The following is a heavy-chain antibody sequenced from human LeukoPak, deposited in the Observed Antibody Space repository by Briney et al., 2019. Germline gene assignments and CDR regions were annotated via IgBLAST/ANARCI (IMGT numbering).Heavy chain of an antibody. CDR1: GGSISSGSYY. CDR3: ARVYDFWNGYTDV. Sequence: SETLSLTCTVSGGSISSGSYYWSWIRQPAGKGLEWIGRICTSGSTNYNPSLKSRVTISVDTSKNQFSLKLSSVTAADTAVYYCARVYDFWNGYTDVWGKGTTVTVSS. J-gene: IGHJ6*03. CDR2: ICTSGST. V-gene: IGHV4-61*02. D-gene: IGHD3-3*01.